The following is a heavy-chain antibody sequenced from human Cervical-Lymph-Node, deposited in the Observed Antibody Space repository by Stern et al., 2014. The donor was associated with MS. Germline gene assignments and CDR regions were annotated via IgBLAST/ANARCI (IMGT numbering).Heavy chain of an antibody. CDR1: GFTFTRYW. D-gene: IGHD3/OR15-3a*01. V-gene: IGHV3-74*02. CDR3: VTDLA. Sequence: EVHLVESGGGLVQPGGSLRLSCAASGFTFTRYWMHWVRPVPGKGLVWVSRVNHDGSGTAYADSVRGRFTISRDNAKNTVYLQMNSLRAEDTAVYYCVTDLAWGQGTLVTVSS. CDR2: VNHDGSGT. J-gene: IGHJ5*02.